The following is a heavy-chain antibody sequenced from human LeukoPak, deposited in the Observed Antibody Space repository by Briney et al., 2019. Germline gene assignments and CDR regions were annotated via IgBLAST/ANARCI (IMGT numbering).Heavy chain of an antibody. D-gene: IGHD6-25*01. CDR3: ARDPRQTYYYYMDV. Sequence: PSETLSLTRTVSGYSISSGYYWGWIRQTPGKGLEWIGYIYHGGRTDYNPSLKSRVTISVDTSKNQFSLKLSSVTAADTAVYFCARDPRQTYYYYMDVWGKGTTVIISS. CDR1: GYSISSGYY. V-gene: IGHV4-38-2*02. CDR2: IYHGGRT. J-gene: IGHJ6*03.